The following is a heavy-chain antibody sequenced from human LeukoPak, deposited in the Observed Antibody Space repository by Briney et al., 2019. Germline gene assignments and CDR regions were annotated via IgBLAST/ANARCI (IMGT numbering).Heavy chain of an antibody. J-gene: IGHJ4*02. D-gene: IGHD4-17*01. CDR2: INPNSGGT. V-gene: IGHV1-2*06. Sequence: PKASVKVSCKASGYTFTGYYMHWVRQAPGQGLEWMGRINPNSGGTNYAQKFQGRVTMTRDTSISTAYMELSRLRSDDTAVYYCARDAGITVTTSPGDYWGQGTLVTVSS. CDR3: ARDAGITVTTSPGDY. CDR1: GYTFTGYY.